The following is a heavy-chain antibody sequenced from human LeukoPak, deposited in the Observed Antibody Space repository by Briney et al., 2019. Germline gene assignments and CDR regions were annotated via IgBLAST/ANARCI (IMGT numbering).Heavy chain of an antibody. CDR3: ARDFSEGSYFLIAFDI. CDR2: ISYDGSNK. J-gene: IGHJ3*02. D-gene: IGHD1-26*01. Sequence: PGGSLRLSCAASGFTFSSYAMHWVRQAPGKGLEWVAVISYDGSNKYYADSVKGRFTISRDNSKNTLYLQMNSLRAEGTAVYYCARDFSEGSYFLIAFDIWGQGTMVTVSS. CDR1: GFTFSSYA. V-gene: IGHV3-30-3*01.